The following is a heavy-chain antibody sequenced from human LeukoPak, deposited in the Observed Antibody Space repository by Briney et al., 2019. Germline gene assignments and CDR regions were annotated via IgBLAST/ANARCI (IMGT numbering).Heavy chain of an antibody. CDR2: IRYDGSNK. Sequence: GGSLRLSCAASGFTFSSYGMHWVRQAPGKGLEWVAFIRYDGSNKYYADSVKGRFTISRDNSKNTLYLQMNSLRAEDTAVYYCAKAGPRGAVAGTRLFDYWGQGTLVTVSS. J-gene: IGHJ4*02. V-gene: IGHV3-30*02. D-gene: IGHD6-19*01. CDR1: GFTFSSYG. CDR3: AKAGPRGAVAGTRLFDY.